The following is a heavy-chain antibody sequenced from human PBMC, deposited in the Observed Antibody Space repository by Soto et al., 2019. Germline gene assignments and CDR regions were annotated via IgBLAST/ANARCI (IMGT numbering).Heavy chain of an antibody. Sequence: SETLSLTCTVSGGSISSSSYYWGWIRQPPGKGLEWIGSIYYSGSTHYNPSLKSRVTMSIDTSKNHFSLKLSSVTAADTAVYYCARVAYYDSSGYYYNFDYWGQGTLVTVSS. CDR1: GGSISSSSYY. D-gene: IGHD3-22*01. J-gene: IGHJ4*02. V-gene: IGHV4-39*02. CDR3: ARVAYYDSSGYYYNFDY. CDR2: IYYSGST.